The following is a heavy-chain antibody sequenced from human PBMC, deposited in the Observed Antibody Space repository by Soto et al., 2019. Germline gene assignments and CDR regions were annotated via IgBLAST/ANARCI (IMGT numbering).Heavy chain of an antibody. CDR1: GFAFRSYA. Sequence: QVQLVESGGGVVQPGRSLRLSCEASGFAFRSYAVHWVRQAPGKGLDWVALISYDGSNVYYADSVKGRFTISRDNSKNSLYLQMHSLRAEDTAVYYSARRRGFGTYYFAYWGQGTLVTVSS. V-gene: IGHV3-30*14. D-gene: IGHD1-7*01. CDR3: ARRRGFGTYYFAY. CDR2: ISYDGSNV. J-gene: IGHJ4*02.